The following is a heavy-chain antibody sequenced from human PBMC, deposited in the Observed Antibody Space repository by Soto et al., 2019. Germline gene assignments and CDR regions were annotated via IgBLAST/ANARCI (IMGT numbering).Heavy chain of an antibody. J-gene: IGHJ6*02. CDR1: GLTFKSYA. CDR3: ANCRDNTGNAYYCYGMDV. D-gene: IGHD2-15*01. CDR2: VSGSGGST. V-gene: IGHV3-23*01. Sequence: VQLLESGGGLVQPGGSLRLSCVVSGLTFKSYAMSWVRQAPGKGLEWVSSVSGSGGSTYNADSVKGRFTVSRDNSKNTLYLQMNSLRAEDTAVYYCANCRDNTGNAYYCYGMDVWGQGTTVTVSS.